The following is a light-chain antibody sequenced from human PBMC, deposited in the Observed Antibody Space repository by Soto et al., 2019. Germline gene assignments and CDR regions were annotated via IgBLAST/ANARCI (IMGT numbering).Light chain of an antibody. J-gene: IGKJ1*01. CDR3: QQYGSSPTWT. V-gene: IGKV3-20*01. CDR2: GAS. Sequence: VLRQSPATLSLSPGEGATLSCRASQSVSSIYLAWYQQKPGQAPRLLIYGASSRATGIPDRFSGSGSGTDFTLTISRLEPEDFAVYYCQQYGSSPTWTFGQGTKVDIK. CDR1: QSVSSIY.